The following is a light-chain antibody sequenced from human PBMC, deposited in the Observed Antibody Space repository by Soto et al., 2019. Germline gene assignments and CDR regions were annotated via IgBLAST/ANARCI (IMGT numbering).Light chain of an antibody. V-gene: IGKV3-20*01. J-gene: IGKJ4*01. CDR2: DVS. CDR3: QYQGS. CDR1: QSVSRRY. Sequence: IVLTQSPDTLSLSPGQRATLSCRASQSVSRRYLAWYQQKPGQAPILLIYDVSERASDIPDRFSGSGSGNSLHLNHNRIGAEGVAVDYCQYQGSFGGGTKVEIE.